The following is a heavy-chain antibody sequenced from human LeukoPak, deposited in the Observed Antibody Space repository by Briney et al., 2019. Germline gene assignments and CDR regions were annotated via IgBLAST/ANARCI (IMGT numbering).Heavy chain of an antibody. CDR1: GGSISSSDHY. J-gene: IGHJ4*02. CDR3: ARASNLLSGFDY. CDR2: SYYSGST. Sequence: SQTLSLTCTVSGGSISSSDHYWSRSPQPPGKGLEWIGYSYYSGSTYYNPSLKSRVTISVDTSKIQFSLKVSSVTAADTAVYYCARASNLLSGFDYWGQGTLVTVSS. D-gene: IGHD3-10*01. V-gene: IGHV4-30-4*01.